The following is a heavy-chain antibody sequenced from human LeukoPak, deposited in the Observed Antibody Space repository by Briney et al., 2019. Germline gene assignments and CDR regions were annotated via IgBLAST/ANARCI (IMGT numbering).Heavy chain of an antibody. CDR2: IRYDGSNK. CDR1: GFTFSSYG. D-gene: IGHD3-3*01. CDR3: AKDITIFGVVTPLGY. Sequence: EGSLRLSCAASGFTFSSYGMHWVRQAPGKGLEWVAFIRYDGSNKYYADSVKGRFTISRDNSKNTLYLQMNSLRAEDTAVYYCAKDITIFGVVTPLGYWGQGTLVTVSS. V-gene: IGHV3-30*02. J-gene: IGHJ4*02.